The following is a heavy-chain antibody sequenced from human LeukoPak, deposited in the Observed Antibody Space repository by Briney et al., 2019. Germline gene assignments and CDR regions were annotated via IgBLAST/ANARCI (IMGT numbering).Heavy chain of an antibody. CDR1: GYTFSGFY. J-gene: IGHJ2*01. Sequence: ASVRVSCKPSGYTFSGFYIHWVRQAPGQGLVWMGWISPNSGGTDYAQRFQGRVTMTRDTSISTAYMELSSLRSDDTAVYYCAIQPWGSGNNWYFDLWGRGTLVTVSS. CDR3: AIQPWGSGNNWYFDL. D-gene: IGHD7-27*01. CDR2: ISPNSGGT. V-gene: IGHV1-2*02.